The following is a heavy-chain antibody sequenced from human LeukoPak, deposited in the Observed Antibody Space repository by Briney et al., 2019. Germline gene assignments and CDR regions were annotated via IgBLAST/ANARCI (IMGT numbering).Heavy chain of an antibody. V-gene: IGHV4-31*03. D-gene: IGHD3-22*01. CDR2: IYYSGST. CDR3: AREGYDSSYYYFLDY. J-gene: IGHJ4*02. CDR1: GGSISSGDYY. Sequence: SQTLSLACTVSGGSISSGDYYWSWIRQHPGKGLEWIGNIYYSGSTYYNPSLKSRVTISVDTSKSQFSLKLSSVTAADTAVYYCAREGYDSSYYYFLDYWGQGTLVTVSS.